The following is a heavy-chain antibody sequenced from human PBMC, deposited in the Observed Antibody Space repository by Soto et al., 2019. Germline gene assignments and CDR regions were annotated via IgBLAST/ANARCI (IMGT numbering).Heavy chain of an antibody. J-gene: IGHJ4*02. CDR2: MYYSGNA. D-gene: IGHD1-26*01. Sequence: QVQLQESGPGLVKPSETLSLTCTVSGASISRYYWSWIRQAPGKGLEWIGYMYYSGNANYNPSLRSRITISVATAQNQFSLNLNSVTAADTAVYYCAREYPVHSAYFDYWGQGILVTVSS. CDR3: AREYPVHSAYFDY. CDR1: GASISRYY. V-gene: IGHV4-59*01.